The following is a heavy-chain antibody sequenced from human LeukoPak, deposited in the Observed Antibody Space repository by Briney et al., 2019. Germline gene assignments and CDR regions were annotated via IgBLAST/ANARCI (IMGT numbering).Heavy chain of an antibody. CDR1: GFTFSIYA. CDR3: AKGGYAMVTSYFDY. CDR2: ISCSGGRT. Sequence: PGGSLRLSCAASGFTFSIYAMSWARQAPGKGLEEGSAISCSGGRTYYADSVKGRFTISRDNAKNTLYLQMNSLRAEDTAVYYCAKGGYAMVTSYFDYWGQGTLVTVSS. D-gene: IGHD5-18*01. V-gene: IGHV3-23*01. J-gene: IGHJ4*02.